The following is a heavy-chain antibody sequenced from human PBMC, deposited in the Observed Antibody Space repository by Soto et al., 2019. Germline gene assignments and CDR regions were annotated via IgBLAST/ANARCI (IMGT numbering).Heavy chain of an antibody. D-gene: IGHD6-19*01. CDR1: GFTFSSYA. V-gene: IGHV3-23*01. CDR3: AKGSSGWYERFDY. Sequence: EVQLLESGGGLVQPGWSLRLSCAASGFTFSSYAMSWVRQAPGKGLEWVSAISGSGGSTYYADSVKGRFTISRDNSKNTLYLQMNSLRAEDTAVYYCAKGSSGWYERFDYWGQGTLVTVSS. CDR2: ISGSGGST. J-gene: IGHJ4*02.